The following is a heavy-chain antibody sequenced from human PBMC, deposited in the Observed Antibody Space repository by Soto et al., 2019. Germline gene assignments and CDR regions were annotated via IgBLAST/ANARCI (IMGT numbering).Heavy chain of an antibody. J-gene: IGHJ3*02. Sequence: ASVKVSCKASGYTFTSYGISWVRQAPGQGLEWMGWISAYNGNTNYAQKLQGRVTVTTDTSTSTAYMELRSLGSDDTAVYYCARDWDSGSYYGVPDAFDIWGQGTMVTVSS. CDR1: GYTFTSYG. V-gene: IGHV1-18*01. CDR2: ISAYNGNT. D-gene: IGHD1-26*01. CDR3: ARDWDSGSYYGVPDAFDI.